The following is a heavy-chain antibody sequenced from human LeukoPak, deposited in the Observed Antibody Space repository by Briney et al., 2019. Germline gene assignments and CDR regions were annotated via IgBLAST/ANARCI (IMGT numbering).Heavy chain of an antibody. Sequence: PSETLSLTCTVSGGSISSHDWTWIRQPAGKGLEWIGRIYISGSPNYNPSLKGRVTISVDTSKNQFSLKLSSVTAADTAVYYCARANLWFGEVFDYWGQGTLVTVSS. D-gene: IGHD3-10*01. V-gene: IGHV4-4*07. CDR2: IYISGSP. CDR3: ARANLWFGEVFDY. CDR1: GGSISSHD. J-gene: IGHJ4*02.